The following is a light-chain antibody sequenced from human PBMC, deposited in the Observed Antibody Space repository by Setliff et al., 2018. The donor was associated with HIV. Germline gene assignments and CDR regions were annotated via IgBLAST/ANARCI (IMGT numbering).Light chain of an antibody. CDR1: NSDIGTYDL. V-gene: IGLV2-23*02. CDR2: EVK. Sequence: QSALAQPASVSGSPGQATTISCTGNNSDIGTYDLVSWYQQHPGRAPKLTIFEVKRRPSGVSNRFSGSKSGNTASLTISGLQAEDEATYFCSSYTGSDTFDVFGTGTKVTVL. J-gene: IGLJ1*01. CDR3: SSYTGSDTFDV.